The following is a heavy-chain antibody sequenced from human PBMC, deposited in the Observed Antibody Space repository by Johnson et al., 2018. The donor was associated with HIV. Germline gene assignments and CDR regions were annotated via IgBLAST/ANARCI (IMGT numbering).Heavy chain of an antibody. V-gene: IGHV3-7*03. CDR3: AKDRTVAARDAFDI. D-gene: IGHD6-19*01. Sequence: EVQLVESGGDLVQPGGSLRLSCAASGFTFSDYWMSWVRRAPGKGLEGVANIQNDGTNKHYADFVKGRFTISRDNSKNTLYLQMNSLRAEDTAVYYCAKDRTVAARDAFDIWGQGTMVTVSS. J-gene: IGHJ3*02. CDR2: IQNDGTNK. CDR1: GFTFSDYW.